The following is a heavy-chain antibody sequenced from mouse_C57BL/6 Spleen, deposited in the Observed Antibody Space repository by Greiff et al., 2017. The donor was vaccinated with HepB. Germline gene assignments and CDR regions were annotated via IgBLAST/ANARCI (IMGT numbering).Heavy chain of an antibody. D-gene: IGHD1-1*01. CDR3: TKVTTVVDWYFDV. Sequence: EVKLVESGGGLVQPGGSMKLSCVASGFTFSNYWMNWVRQSPEKGLEWVAQIRLKSDNYATHSAESVKGRFTISRDDSKSSVYLQMNNLRAEDTGIYYCTKVTTVVDWYFDVWGTGTTVTVSS. CDR2: IRLKSDNYAT. J-gene: IGHJ1*03. V-gene: IGHV6-3*01. CDR1: GFTFSNYW.